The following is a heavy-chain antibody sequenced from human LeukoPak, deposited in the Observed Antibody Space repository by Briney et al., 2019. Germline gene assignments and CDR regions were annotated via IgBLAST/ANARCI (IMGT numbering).Heavy chain of an antibody. V-gene: IGHV6-1*01. CDR3: ARDSGSYWPNDAFDI. Sequence: KLSQTLSLTCALSGDTFSSNSAAWNWIRQSPSRGLEWLGRTYYRSKWYNDYAVSVKSRITINPDTSKNQFSLQLNSVTPEDTAVYYCARDSGSYWPNDAFDIWGQGTMVTVSS. J-gene: IGHJ3*02. D-gene: IGHD1-26*01. CDR2: TYYRSKWYN. CDR1: GDTFSSNSAA.